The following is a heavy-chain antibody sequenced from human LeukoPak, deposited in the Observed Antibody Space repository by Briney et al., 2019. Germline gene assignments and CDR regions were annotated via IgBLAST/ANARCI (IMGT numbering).Heavy chain of an antibody. Sequence: GGSLRLSCAASGFSINRNYMSWVRQAPGKELEWVSVIYPGGSTYYAESVKGRFTISRDNSKNTLFLQTNSLRAEDTAVYYCARDVSGYGPFDPWGQGTLVTVSS. V-gene: IGHV3-53*01. CDR1: GFSINRNY. J-gene: IGHJ5*02. CDR3: ARDVSGYGPFDP. D-gene: IGHD5-12*01. CDR2: IYPGGST.